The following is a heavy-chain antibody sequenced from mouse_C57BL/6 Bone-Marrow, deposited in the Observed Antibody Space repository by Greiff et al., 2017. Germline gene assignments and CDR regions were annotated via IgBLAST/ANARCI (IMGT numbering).Heavy chain of an antibody. V-gene: IGHV1-59*01. CDR2: IDPSDSYT. Sequence: VQLQQSGAELVKPGASVKISCKASGYAFSSYWMHWVKQRPGQGLEWIGVIDPSDSYTNYNQKFKGKATLTVDTSSSTAYMQLSSLTSEDSAVYYCARRELPTVVPDFDYWGQGTTLTVSS. J-gene: IGHJ2*01. CDR3: ARRELPTVVPDFDY. D-gene: IGHD1-1*01. CDR1: GYAFSSYW.